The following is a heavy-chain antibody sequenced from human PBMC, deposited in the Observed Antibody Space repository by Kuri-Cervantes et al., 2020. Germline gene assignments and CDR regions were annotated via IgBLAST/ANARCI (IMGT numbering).Heavy chain of an antibody. J-gene: IGHJ5*02. V-gene: IGHV4-59*13. Sequence: GSLRLSCTVSGGSISSYYWSWIRQPPGKGLEWIGYIYYGGSTNYNPSLKSRVTISVDTSKNQFSLKLSSVTAADTAVYYCARSDSSWLSAGSWFDPWGQGTLVTVSS. CDR2: IYYGGST. CDR1: GGSISSYY. D-gene: IGHD6-13*01. CDR3: ARSDSSWLSAGSWFDP.